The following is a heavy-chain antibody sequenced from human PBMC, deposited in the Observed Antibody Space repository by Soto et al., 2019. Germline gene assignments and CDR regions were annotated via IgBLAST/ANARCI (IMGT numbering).Heavy chain of an antibody. CDR3: ARNLSHLKTGWLDP. CDR1: GFTFINYA. CDR2: ISGDGSNE. J-gene: IGHJ5*02. V-gene: IGHV3-30-3*01. Sequence: GGSLRLSCRVSGFTFINYAMHWVRQAPGKGLEWVALISGDGSNEYYGDSVKGRFTISRDNSRNTLYLQMNSLRADDTAVYYCARNLSHLKTGWLDPWGQGTLVTVYS. D-gene: IGHD7-27*01.